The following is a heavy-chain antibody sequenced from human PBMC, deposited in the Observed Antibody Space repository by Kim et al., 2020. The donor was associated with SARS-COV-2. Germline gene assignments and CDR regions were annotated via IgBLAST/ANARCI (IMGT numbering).Heavy chain of an antibody. V-gene: IGHV3-49*04. D-gene: IGHD3-10*01. CDR2: IRSEAYGGTT. Sequence: GGSLRLSCTASGFTLGDYTMSWVRQAPGKGLEWVGFIRSEAYGGTTEYAASVKGRFTISRDDSKSIAYLQMNSLKTEDTAVYYCTRDSPPMVRGATFGYWGQGTLVTVSS. CDR3: TRDSPPMVRGATFGY. J-gene: IGHJ4*02. CDR1: GFTLGDYT.